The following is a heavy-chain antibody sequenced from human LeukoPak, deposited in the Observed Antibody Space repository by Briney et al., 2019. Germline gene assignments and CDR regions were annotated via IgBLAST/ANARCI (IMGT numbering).Heavy chain of an antibody. J-gene: IGHJ4*02. CDR1: GFTFSNAW. CDR2: IKSKTDGWTT. V-gene: IGHV3-15*01. Sequence: GGSLRLSCAASGFTFSNAWMSWVRQAPGKGLEWVGRIKSKTDGWTTDYAAPVKGRFTISRDDSKNTLYLQMNSLKTEDTAVYYCTTPFSYWGQGTLVTVSS. CDR3: TTPFSY.